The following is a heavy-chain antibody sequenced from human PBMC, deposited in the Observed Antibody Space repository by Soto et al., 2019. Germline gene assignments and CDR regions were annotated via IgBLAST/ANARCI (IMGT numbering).Heavy chain of an antibody. V-gene: IGHV3-21*01. CDR1: GFTFISYS. CDR3: ASPLVVAKDFDD. D-gene: IGHD2-2*01. CDR2: ISSSSSYI. Sequence: LGGSLRLSCAASGFTFISYSMNWVLQAPWKGLEWVSSISSSSSYIYYADSVKGRFTISRDNAKNSLYLQMNSLRAEDTAVYYCASPLVVAKDFDDWGQGTLVTVSS. J-gene: IGHJ4*02.